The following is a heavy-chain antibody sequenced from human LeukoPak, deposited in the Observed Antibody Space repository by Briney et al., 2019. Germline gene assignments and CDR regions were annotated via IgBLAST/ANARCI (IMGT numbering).Heavy chain of an antibody. CDR3: ASLSRGYFDL. CDR1: GYSFTYFW. J-gene: IGHJ2*01. V-gene: IGHV5-51*01. D-gene: IGHD2/OR15-2a*01. CDR2: IYPGDSDT. Sequence: GESLKISCEGSGYSFTYFWIAWVRQMPGKGLEWMGIIYPGDSDTRYSPSFQGQVTISADKSISTAYLQWSSLKASDTAMYYCASLSRGYFDLWGRGTLVTVSS.